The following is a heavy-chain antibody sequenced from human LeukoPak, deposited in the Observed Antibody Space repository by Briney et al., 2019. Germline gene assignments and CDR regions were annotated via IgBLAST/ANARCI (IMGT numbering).Heavy chain of an antibody. Sequence: SETLSLTCTVSGGSISNSSYYWGWIRQPPGKGLEWIGSIYYSGSTYYNPSLKSRVTISVDTSKNQFSLKLSSVTAADTAVYYCARVQVAKITPYNYFDYWGQGTLVTVSS. D-gene: IGHD5-12*01. CDR2: IYYSGST. J-gene: IGHJ4*02. V-gene: IGHV4-39*07. CDR1: GGSISNSSYY. CDR3: ARVQVAKITPYNYFDY.